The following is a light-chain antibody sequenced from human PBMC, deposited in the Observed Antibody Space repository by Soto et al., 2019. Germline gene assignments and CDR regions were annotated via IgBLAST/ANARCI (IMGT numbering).Light chain of an antibody. CDR3: SSYTSGTATGV. CDR1: NSDVGGYDY. CDR2: EVS. Sequence: QSALTQPASVSGSPGQSITISCTGTNSDVGGYDYVSWYQQHPGKAPKLMIYEVSHRPSGVSNRFSGSRSGNMASLTISGLQAEDEADYYCSSYTSGTATGVFGGGTKLTVL. V-gene: IGLV2-14*01. J-gene: IGLJ3*02.